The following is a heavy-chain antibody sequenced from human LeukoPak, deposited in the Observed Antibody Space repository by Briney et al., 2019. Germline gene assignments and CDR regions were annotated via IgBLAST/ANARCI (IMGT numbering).Heavy chain of an antibody. Sequence: GGSLRLSCAASGFTFSNHGMHWVRQAPGKGLEWVAFVGYDETNKYYADSVKGRFTISRDNPRNTLYLQMNNLRADETAVYYCAKDLGKYSTSWSDYWGQGTLVIVSS. J-gene: IGHJ4*02. V-gene: IGHV3-30*02. D-gene: IGHD6-13*01. CDR2: VGYDETNK. CDR3: AKDLGKYSTSWSDY. CDR1: GFTFSNHG.